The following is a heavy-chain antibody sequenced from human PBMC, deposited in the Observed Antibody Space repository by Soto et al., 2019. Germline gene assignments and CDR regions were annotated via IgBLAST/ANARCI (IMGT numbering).Heavy chain of an antibody. V-gene: IGHV3-9*01. CDR2: LSWNGVTI. CDR3: AASRAYDSSDYSGFHYGMEV. CDR1: GFTFDDYA. Sequence: EVQLVESGGDLVQPGRSLRLSCAASGFTFDDYAMHWVRQVPGKGLQWVSGLSWNGVTIGYAASVKGRFTISRDNAKKSLYLQMNGLRPDDTALYYCAASRAYDSSDYSGFHYGMEVWGLGTTVAVSS. D-gene: IGHD3-22*01. J-gene: IGHJ6*02.